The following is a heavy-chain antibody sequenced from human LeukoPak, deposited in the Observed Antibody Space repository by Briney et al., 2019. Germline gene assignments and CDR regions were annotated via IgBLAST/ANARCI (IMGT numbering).Heavy chain of an antibody. CDR2: IKQDGSEK. CDR1: GFTLSSYW. Sequence: GGSLRLSCAASGFTLSSYWMSRVRQAPGKGLEWVANIKQDGSEKYYVDSVKGRFTISRDNAKNSLYLQMNSLRAEDTAVYYCARGGYSSGWYADHFDYWGQGTLVTVSS. D-gene: IGHD6-19*01. V-gene: IGHV3-7*01. CDR3: ARGGYSSGWYADHFDY. J-gene: IGHJ4*02.